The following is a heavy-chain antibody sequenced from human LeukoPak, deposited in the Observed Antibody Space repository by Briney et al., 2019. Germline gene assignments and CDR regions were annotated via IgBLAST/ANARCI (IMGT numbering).Heavy chain of an antibody. CDR3: ARDPGYSNSPYYLDY. CDR1: GFTFKTYS. V-gene: IGHV3-21*01. Sequence: GGSLRLSCVVSGFTFKTYSMNWVRQAPGKGLEWVSSISSGGTYVDYADSVKGRFTISRDNAKNSLYLQMNSLRAEDTAVFYCARDPGYSNSPYYLDYWGQGNLVTVSS. D-gene: IGHD5-12*01. J-gene: IGHJ4*02. CDR2: ISSGGTYV.